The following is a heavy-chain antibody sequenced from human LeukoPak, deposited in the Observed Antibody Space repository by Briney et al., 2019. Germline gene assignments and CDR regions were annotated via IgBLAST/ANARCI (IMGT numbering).Heavy chain of an antibody. CDR3: ARALRYFDWLLPLDAFDI. V-gene: IGHV1-2*02. Sequence: ASVKVSCKASGYTFTDYYMHWVRQAPGQGLEWMGWINPNNGGTNYAQMFQGRVTMTRDTSISTAYMELSRLRSDDTAVYYCARALRYFDWLLPLDAFDIWGQGTMVTVSS. CDR1: GYTFTDYY. CDR2: INPNNGGT. J-gene: IGHJ3*02. D-gene: IGHD3-9*01.